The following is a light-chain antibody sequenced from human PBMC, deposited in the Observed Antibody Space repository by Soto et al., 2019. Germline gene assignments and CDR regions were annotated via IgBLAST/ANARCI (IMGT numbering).Light chain of an antibody. Sequence: LTQPASVSGSPGQSVTISCSGSDIGNYNLVSWYQHLPGRAPKLLIFEVTMRPSGISDRFSGSKSASTASLTISGLQAEDEGDYYCASYAGSRNYVFGSGTKVTVL. CDR2: EVT. J-gene: IGLJ1*01. CDR3: ASYAGSRNYV. V-gene: IGLV2-23*02. CDR1: SDIGNYNL.